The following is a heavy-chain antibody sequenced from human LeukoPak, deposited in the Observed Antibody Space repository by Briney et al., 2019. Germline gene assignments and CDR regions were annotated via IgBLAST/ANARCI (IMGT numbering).Heavy chain of an antibody. J-gene: IGHJ4*02. CDR3: ATEGYSSGWYRY. CDR1: GGAFSSFA. V-gene: IGHV1-69*13. CDR2: IIPIFVTP. D-gene: IGHD6-19*01. Sequence: SVKVSCKASGGAFSSFAINWVRQTPGQGLEWMGGIIPIFVTPSYAQKFQGRVTITADESTSTAYMELSSLRSEDTAVYYCATEGYSSGWYRYWGQGTLVTVSS.